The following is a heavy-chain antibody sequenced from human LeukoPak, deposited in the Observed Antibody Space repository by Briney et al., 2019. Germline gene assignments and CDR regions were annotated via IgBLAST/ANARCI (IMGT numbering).Heavy chain of an antibody. CDR3: ARAGLAYDFWSGYFGPPDFDY. J-gene: IGHJ4*02. V-gene: IGHV1-18*01. D-gene: IGHD3-3*01. Sequence: ASVKVSCKASGYTFTSYGISWVRQAPGQGLEWMGRISAYNGNTNYAQKLQGRVTMTTDTSTSTAYMELRSLRSDDTAVYYCARAGLAYDFWSGYFGPPDFDYWGQGTLVTVSS. CDR2: ISAYNGNT. CDR1: GYTFTSYG.